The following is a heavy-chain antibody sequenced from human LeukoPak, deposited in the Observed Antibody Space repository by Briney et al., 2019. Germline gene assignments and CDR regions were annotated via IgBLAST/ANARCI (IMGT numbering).Heavy chain of an antibody. J-gene: IGHJ4*02. D-gene: IGHD3-10*01. V-gene: IGHV3-21*01. Sequence: GGSLRLFCAASGFTFSSYSMNWVRQAPGKGLEWVSSISSSSYIYYADSVKGRFTISRDNAKNSLYLQMNSLRAEDTAVYYCARDRNRGSFDYWGQGTLVTVSS. CDR1: GFTFSSYS. CDR2: ISSSSYI. CDR3: ARDRNRGSFDY.